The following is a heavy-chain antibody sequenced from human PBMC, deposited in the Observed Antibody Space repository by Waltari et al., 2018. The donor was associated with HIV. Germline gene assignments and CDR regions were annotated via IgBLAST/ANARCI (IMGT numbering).Heavy chain of an antibody. J-gene: IGHJ4*02. CDR3: ARGGAHFDY. D-gene: IGHD1-26*01. V-gene: IGHV4-59*01. CDR2: IYYSGST. CDR1: GGSISSYY. Sequence: QVQLQESGPGLVKPSETLSLTCTVSGGSISSYYWSWIRQPPGKGLEWIGYIYYSGSTNYNPSLKSRVTISVDTSKNQFSLKLSSVTAADTAVYYCARGGAHFDYWGQGTLVTVSS.